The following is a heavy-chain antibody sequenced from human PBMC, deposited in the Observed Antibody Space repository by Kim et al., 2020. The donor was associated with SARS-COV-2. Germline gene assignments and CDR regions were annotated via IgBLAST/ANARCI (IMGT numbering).Heavy chain of an antibody. CDR2: ISATGTSP. V-gene: IGHV3-23*01. Sequence: GGSLRLSCSASGFIFESHAMAWVRQVSGGGLEWVSGISATGTSPYYADSVRGRFTSSRDNTKSTLYLQMDRLRAGDTAVYYCAKSFDLRPYFYMDVWG. CDR1: GFIFESHA. J-gene: IGHJ6*03. CDR3: AKSFDLRPYFYMDV.